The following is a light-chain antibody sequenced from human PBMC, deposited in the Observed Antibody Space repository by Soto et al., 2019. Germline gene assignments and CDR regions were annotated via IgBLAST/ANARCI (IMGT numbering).Light chain of an antibody. Sequence: NFLLTQPNSGSESPGKPVTISCTRRSGSIASIYVQWYQQRPGRATTPVIYVYNQRPSGVPDRFSCSIDSSSNSASLTISGLKTEDEADDYCQSYDSSIPAVFGVGTQLTVL. CDR3: QSYDSSIPAV. J-gene: IGLJ7*01. V-gene: IGLV6-57*04. CDR2: VYN. CDR1: SGSIASIY.